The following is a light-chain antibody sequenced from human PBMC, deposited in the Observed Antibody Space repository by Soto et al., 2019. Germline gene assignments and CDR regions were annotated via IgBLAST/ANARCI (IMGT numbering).Light chain of an antibody. V-gene: IGLV1-40*01. CDR2: GNS. CDR3: RSYDSSLSGWV. CDR1: SSNIGAGYD. J-gene: IGLJ3*02. Sequence: QSVLTQPPSVSGAPGQGVTISCTGSSSNIGAGYDVHWYQQLPGTAPKLLIYGNSNRPSGVPDRFSGSKSGTSASLAITGLRAEDEADYYCRSYDSSLSGWVFGGGTKLTVL.